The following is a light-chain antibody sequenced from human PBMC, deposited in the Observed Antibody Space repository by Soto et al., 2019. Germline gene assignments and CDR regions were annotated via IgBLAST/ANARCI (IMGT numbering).Light chain of an antibody. CDR1: QSVSIY. V-gene: IGKV3-11*01. CDR2: DAS. Sequence: EIVLTQSPATLSLSPGQTATLSCRASQSVSIYLAWYQQKPGQSPRLLIYDASNRATGIPARFSGSGSGTDFTLTISNLEPEDFAVYYCQQRLHWPPITFGQGTRLEIE. CDR3: QQRLHWPPIT. J-gene: IGKJ5*01.